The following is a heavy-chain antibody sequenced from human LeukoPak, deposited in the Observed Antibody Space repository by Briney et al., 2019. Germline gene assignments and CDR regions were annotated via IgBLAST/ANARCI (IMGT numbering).Heavy chain of an antibody. D-gene: IGHD6-19*01. V-gene: IGHV1-2*02. CDR3: ARNSLIGSGYDY. J-gene: IGHJ4*02. CDR1: GYTFTGYY. Sequence: ASVKVSCKASGYTFTGYYMHWVRQAPGQGLEWMGWINPNSGGTNYAQKFQGRVTMTRDTSISTAYMKLSRLRSDDTAVYYCARNSLIGSGYDYWGQGTLVAVSS. CDR2: INPNSGGT.